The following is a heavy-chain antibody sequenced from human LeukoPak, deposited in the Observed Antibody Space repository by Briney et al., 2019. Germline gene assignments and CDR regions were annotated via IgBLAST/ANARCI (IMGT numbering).Heavy chain of an antibody. CDR1: GGSFSGYY. V-gene: IGHV4-34*01. Sequence: PSETLSLTCAVYGGSFSGYYWSWIRQPPGKGLGWIGEINHSGSTNYNPSLKSRVTISVDTSKNQFSLKLSSVTAADTAVYYCARGGPYYDSSGYYDFDYWGQGTLVTVSS. D-gene: IGHD3-22*01. CDR2: INHSGST. CDR3: ARGGPYYDSSGYYDFDY. J-gene: IGHJ4*02.